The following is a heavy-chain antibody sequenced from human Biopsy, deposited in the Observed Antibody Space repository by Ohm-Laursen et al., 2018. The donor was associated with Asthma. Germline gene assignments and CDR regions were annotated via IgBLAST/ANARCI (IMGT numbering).Heavy chain of an antibody. CDR1: GYTFTGYY. CDR3: AREGITGTTAWLDP. CDR2: INPNSGGT. V-gene: IGHV1-2*06. Sequence: SVKVSCKASGYTFTGYYMHWVRQAPGQGLEWMGRINPNSGGTNYAQKFQGRVTMTRDTSISTAYMELSRLRSDDTAVYYCAREGITGTTAWLDPWGQGTLVTVSS. D-gene: IGHD1-7*01. J-gene: IGHJ5*02.